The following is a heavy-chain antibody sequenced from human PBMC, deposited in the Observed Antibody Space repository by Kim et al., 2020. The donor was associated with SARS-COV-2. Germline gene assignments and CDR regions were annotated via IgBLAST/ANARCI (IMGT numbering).Heavy chain of an antibody. V-gene: IGHV3-48*02. CDR3: VRDRSTTGWYREYGMDV. D-gene: IGHD6-19*01. Sequence: GGSLRLSCTVSGFTFSDHDMNWVRQAPGKGLEWVSYISTTSTTVHYTDSVKGRFAISRDNAKNSLSLQMNSLRDEDTAVYFCVRDRSTTGWYREYGMDVWGHGTTVTVSS. CDR2: ISTTSTTV. CDR1: GFTFSDHD. J-gene: IGHJ6*02.